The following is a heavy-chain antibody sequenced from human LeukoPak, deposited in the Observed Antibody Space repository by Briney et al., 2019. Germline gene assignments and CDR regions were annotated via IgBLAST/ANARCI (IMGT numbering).Heavy chain of an antibody. CDR3: ARDSELGPYFDY. J-gene: IGHJ4*02. Sequence: GGSLRLSCAASGFTFSSYAMHWVRQAPGKGLEWVAVISYDGSNKYYADSVKGRFTISRDNSKNTLHLQMNSLRAEDTAVYYCARDSELGPYFDYWGQGTLVTVSS. D-gene: IGHD6-13*01. CDR1: GFTFSSYA. CDR2: ISYDGSNK. V-gene: IGHV3-30-3*01.